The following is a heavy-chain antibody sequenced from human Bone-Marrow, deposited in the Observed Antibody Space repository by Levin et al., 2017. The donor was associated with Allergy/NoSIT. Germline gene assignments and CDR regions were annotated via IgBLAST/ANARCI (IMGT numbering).Heavy chain of an antibody. D-gene: IGHD1-26*01. CDR1: GFTFSSYA. J-gene: IGHJ4*02. CDR2: IIGSGSTT. CDR3: AKSETGSYLPGEY. V-gene: IGHV3-23*01. Sequence: GESLKISCAASGFTFSSYAMSWVRQAPGKGLEWVSSIIGSGSTTFYADSVKGRFTVSRDNSKNTLYLQTNSLRADDTAVYYCAKSETGSYLPGEYWGQGTLVTVSS.